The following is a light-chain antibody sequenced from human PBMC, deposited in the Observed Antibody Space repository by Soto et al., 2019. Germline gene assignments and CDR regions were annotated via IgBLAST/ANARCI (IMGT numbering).Light chain of an antibody. V-gene: IGKV1-6*01. J-gene: IGKJ1*01. Sequence: AIQMTQSPSSLSASVGDRGTISCRASQGIGNALGWYQQKTGKPPKVLIYGASNLQSGVPPRFSGSGSGTDFTLAISSLQPEDSATYYCLQDINYPWTFGQGTKVEIK. CDR3: LQDINYPWT. CDR2: GAS. CDR1: QGIGNA.